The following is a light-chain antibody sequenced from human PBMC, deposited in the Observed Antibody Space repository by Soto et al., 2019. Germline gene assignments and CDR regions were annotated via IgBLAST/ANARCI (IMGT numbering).Light chain of an antibody. V-gene: IGKV3-20*01. J-gene: IGKJ1*01. CDR3: QQYGSSPWT. Sequence: EIVLTQSPGTLSLSPGERATLSCRASQSVSSSYLAWYQQKPGQAPRLLMFGASTRATGIPDRCSGSGSGADFTLTIRKLESEDFAVYFCQQYGSSPWTFGQGTKVQIK. CDR1: QSVSSSY. CDR2: GAS.